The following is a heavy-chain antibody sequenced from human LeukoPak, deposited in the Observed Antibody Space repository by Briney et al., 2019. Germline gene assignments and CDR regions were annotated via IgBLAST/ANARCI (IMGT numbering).Heavy chain of an antibody. Sequence: ASVKVSCKVSGYTLTELSMHWVRQAPGKGLEWMGGFDPEDGETIYAQKFQGRVTMTEDTPTDTAYMELSSLRSEDTAVYYCATIRYSNIPYYFDYWGQGTLVTVSS. CDR3: ATIRYSNIPYYFDY. V-gene: IGHV1-24*01. CDR1: GYTLTELS. J-gene: IGHJ4*02. D-gene: IGHD2-15*01. CDR2: FDPEDGET.